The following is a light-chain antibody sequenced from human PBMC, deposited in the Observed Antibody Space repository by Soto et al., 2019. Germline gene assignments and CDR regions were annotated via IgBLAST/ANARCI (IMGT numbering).Light chain of an antibody. V-gene: IGKV1-39*01. Sequence: IRMTQSPSSLSASVGDRVTITCRANQSVSGYLNWYRHKPGQAPQLLIYAASSLQSLVPSRFSGSGFGTEFTLTISSLQPEDFATFYCQQSFRSRTLGQGTKVDI. CDR1: QSVSGY. J-gene: IGKJ1*01. CDR2: AAS. CDR3: QQSFRSRT.